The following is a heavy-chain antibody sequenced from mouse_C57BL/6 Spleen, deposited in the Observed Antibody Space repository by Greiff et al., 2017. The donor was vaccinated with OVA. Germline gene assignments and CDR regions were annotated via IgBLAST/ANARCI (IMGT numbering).Heavy chain of an antibody. J-gene: IGHJ2*01. Sequence: QVQLQQPGTDLVKPGASVKLSCKASGYTFTSYWMHWVQQRPGQGLEWIGNIDPSNGGTNYNEKIKSKATLTVDKSSSAAYMQLSGLTSEDSAVYYCARFDYDGVDYWGQGTTLTVSA. D-gene: IGHD2-4*01. V-gene: IGHV1-53*01. CDR2: IDPSNGGT. CDR3: ARFDYDGVDY. CDR1: GYTFTSYW.